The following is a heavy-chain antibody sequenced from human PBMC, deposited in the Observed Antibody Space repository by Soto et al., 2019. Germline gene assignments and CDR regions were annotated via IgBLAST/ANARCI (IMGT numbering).Heavy chain of an antibody. Sequence: ASVKVSCKASGYTYISYSMHWVRQAPGQRLEWMGWINVGNGNTKYSQNLQGRVTIYQDTSASTAYMELSSLTSEDTAVYYCARDLGYDDSSGYYNAFDIWGQGTMVTVSS. CDR1: GYTYISYS. CDR2: INVGNGNT. V-gene: IGHV1-3*01. CDR3: ARDLGYDDSSGYYNAFDI. J-gene: IGHJ3*02. D-gene: IGHD3-22*01.